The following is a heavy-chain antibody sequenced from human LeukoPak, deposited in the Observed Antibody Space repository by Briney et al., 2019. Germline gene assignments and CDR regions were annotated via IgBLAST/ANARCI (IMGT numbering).Heavy chain of an antibody. V-gene: IGHV3-48*03. CDR2: ISSSGSAF. D-gene: IGHD3-3*01. Sequence: PGGSLRLSCAASGFTFSSYEMNWVRQAPGKGLEWVSYISSSGSAFSYADSVKGRFTIARGNAKNSVYLEMNSLRADDTAVYYCARSARLMKGVVEVTALDDWGQGTLVTVSS. CDR1: GFTFSSYE. J-gene: IGHJ4*02. CDR3: ARSARLMKGVVEVTALDD.